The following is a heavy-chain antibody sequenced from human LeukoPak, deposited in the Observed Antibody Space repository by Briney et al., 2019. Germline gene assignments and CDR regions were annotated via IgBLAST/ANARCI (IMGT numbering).Heavy chain of an antibody. V-gene: IGHV3-23*01. D-gene: IGHD3-16*01. CDR2: ISGSGDNT. J-gene: IGHJ4*02. Sequence: GGSLRLSCAASGFTFSSHGMSWVRQAPGKGLEWVSTISGSGDNTYYADSVKGRFTISRDNSKNTLYLQMNSLRAEDTAVYYCAKDQGTYDYVWGSYLGYFDYWGQGTLVTVSS. CDR1: GFTFSSHG. CDR3: AKDQGTYDYVWGSYLGYFDY.